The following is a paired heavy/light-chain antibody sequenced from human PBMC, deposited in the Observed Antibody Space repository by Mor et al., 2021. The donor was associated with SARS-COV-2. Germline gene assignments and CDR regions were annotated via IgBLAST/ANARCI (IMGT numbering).Light chain of an antibody. V-gene: IGLV3-27*01. CDR2: KDR. CDR1: VLAKKF. Sequence: SYELTQPSSVSVSPGQTARITCSGDVLAKKFARWFQQKPGQAPVLLIFKDRERPSGIPDRFSGSGSGTTVTLTVSGAHVEDEADYYCYSATDDSVVFGGGTKLTVL. J-gene: IGLJ2*01. CDR3: YSATDDSVV.
Heavy chain of an antibody. J-gene: IGHJ4*02. D-gene: IGHD2-8*01. CDR1: GGTSSGDNYY. CDR3: AKITWDCQFGACFDH. V-gene: IGHV4-39*06. Sequence: RLQLQESGPGLVKPSETLSLTCTVSGGTSSGDNYYWGWIRQPPGRGLEWIGSVLDSGTTYYSLSLKGRVTISVDTSKNQFSLRLSPVTAADTGIYYCAKITWDCQFGACFDHWGQGTLVTVSS. CDR2: VLDSGTT.